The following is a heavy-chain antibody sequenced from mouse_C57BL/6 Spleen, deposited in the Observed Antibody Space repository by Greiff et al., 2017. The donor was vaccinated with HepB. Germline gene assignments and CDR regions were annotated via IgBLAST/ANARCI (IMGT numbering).Heavy chain of an antibody. D-gene: IGHD1-1*01. V-gene: IGHV14-3*01. Sequence: EVKLQESVAELVRPGASVKLSCTASGFNIKNTYMHWVKQRPEQGLEWIGRIDPANGNTKYAPKFQGKATITADTSSNTAYLQLSSLTSEDTAIYYCAREEYYGSPWFAYWGQGTLVTVSA. CDR2: IDPANGNT. CDR3: AREEYYGSPWFAY. CDR1: GFNIKNTY. J-gene: IGHJ3*01.